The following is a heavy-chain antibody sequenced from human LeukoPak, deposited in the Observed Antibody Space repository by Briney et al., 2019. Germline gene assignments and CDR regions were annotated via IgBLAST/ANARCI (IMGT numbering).Heavy chain of an antibody. V-gene: IGHV3-74*01. CDR1: GFTFSSYW. J-gene: IGHJ4*02. Sequence: GGSLRLSCAAAGFTFSSYWMHWVRQAPGKGLVWVSRVNSDGSGTTYADSVKGRSTISRDNAKNTLYLQMNSLRAEDTAVYYCARESKYSGYPFDYWGQGTLVTVSS. CDR2: VNSDGSGT. D-gene: IGHD5-12*01. CDR3: ARESKYSGYPFDY.